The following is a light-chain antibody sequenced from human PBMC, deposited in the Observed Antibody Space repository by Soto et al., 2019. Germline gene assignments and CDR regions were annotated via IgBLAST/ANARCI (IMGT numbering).Light chain of an antibody. CDR2: AAY. CDR3: EQHTSYRWR. CDR1: QSISSY. J-gene: IGKJ1*01. V-gene: IGKV1-39*01. Sequence: DIQMTQSPSSLSASVGDRVTITCRASQSISSYLNWHQQKPGKDPKLLIYAAYSLQSEVPSRFSGSGSGADFTLTSRSLRPVVFATYYCEQHTSYRWRVGQGTKVDIK.